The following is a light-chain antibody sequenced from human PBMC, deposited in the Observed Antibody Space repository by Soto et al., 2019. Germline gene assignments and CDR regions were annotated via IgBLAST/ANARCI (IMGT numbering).Light chain of an antibody. CDR2: DVF. V-gene: IGLV2-14*01. CDR3: SSYRTSAIVV. Sequence: QSVLTQPASVSASRGQSITISCTGTSSDVPGSNSVSWYQQHPGKAPILIIFDVFKRPSGVSDRFSASKSGNTASLTISGLHAEDEADYYCSSYRTSAIVVFGGGTKLTVL. J-gene: IGLJ2*01. CDR1: SSDVPGSNS.